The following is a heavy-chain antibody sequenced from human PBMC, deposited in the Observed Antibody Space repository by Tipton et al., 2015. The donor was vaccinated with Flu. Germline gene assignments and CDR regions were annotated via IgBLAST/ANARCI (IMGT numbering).Heavy chain of an antibody. J-gene: IGHJ4*02. V-gene: IGHV4-39*07. CDR2: IYYSGTT. Sequence: TLSLTCTVSGGSISTTIYYWGWVRQPPGKGLEWIGSIYYSGTTYYNPSLKSRVTISIDASKNQFSLDLTSLTAADTAVYYCARALRGPVGATLGYWGQGTLVTVSS. D-gene: IGHD1-26*01. CDR1: GGSISTTIYY. CDR3: ARALRGPVGATLGY.